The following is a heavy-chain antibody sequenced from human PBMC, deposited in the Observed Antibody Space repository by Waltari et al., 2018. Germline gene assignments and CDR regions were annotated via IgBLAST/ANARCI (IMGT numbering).Heavy chain of an antibody. CDR2: GLSTGKT. CDR1: GDSVTSANW. D-gene: IGHD2-15*01. J-gene: IGHJ4*02. CDR3: ARDRGRGLYLDV. V-gene: IGHV4-4*02. Sequence: QLQESGPGLVKPSGTLSLSCAVSGDSVTSANWWSWARQSPRRGLEWLGQGLSTGKTNYSPSFASRVTMSLDASNAQCSLKVTSATAADTAVYYCARDRGRGLYLDVWGPGTLVTVSP.